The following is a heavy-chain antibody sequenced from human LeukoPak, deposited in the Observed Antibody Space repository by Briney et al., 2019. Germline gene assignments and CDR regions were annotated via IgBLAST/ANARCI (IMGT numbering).Heavy chain of an antibody. J-gene: IGHJ3*02. V-gene: IGHV3-30*18. CDR3: AKALITGHTWHAFDI. Sequence: GRSLRLSCAAAGFTFSSYGMHWVRQAPGKGLGWVAVISYDGSNKYYADYVKGRFTISKDNSKTSLYLQRSSRRAEDTAVYYCAKALITGHTWHAFDIWGQGTMVTVSS. CDR1: GFTFSSYG. D-gene: IGHD3-22*01. CDR2: ISYDGSNK.